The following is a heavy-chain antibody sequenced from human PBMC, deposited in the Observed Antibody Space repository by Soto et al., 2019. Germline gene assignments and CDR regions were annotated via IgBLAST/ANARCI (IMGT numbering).Heavy chain of an antibody. CDR1: GGSVSSGSYY. D-gene: IGHD3-9*01. J-gene: IGHJ3*02. CDR2: IYYSGST. Sequence: SETLSLTCTVSGGSVSSGSYYWSWIRQPPGKGLEWIGYIYYSGSTNYNPSLKSRVTISVDTSKNQFSLKLSSVTAADTAVYYCARTLTEWGDDAFAIWGQGTMVTVSS. CDR3: ARTLTEWGDDAFAI. V-gene: IGHV4-61*01.